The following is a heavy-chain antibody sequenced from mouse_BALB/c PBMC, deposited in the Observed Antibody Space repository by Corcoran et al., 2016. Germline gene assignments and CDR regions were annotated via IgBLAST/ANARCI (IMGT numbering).Heavy chain of an antibody. CDR1: GYTFSSYW. CDR3: ARDYYRYDGS. D-gene: IGHD2-14*01. V-gene: IGHV1-9*01. CDR2: ILPGSGST. J-gene: IGHJ3*01. Sequence: QVQLQQSGAELMKPGASVKISCKATGYTFSSYWIEWVKQRPGHGLEWIGEILPGSGSTNYNEKIKGKATFTADTSSNTAYMQLSSLTSEDSAVYYCARDYYRYDGSWGQGTLVTVSA.